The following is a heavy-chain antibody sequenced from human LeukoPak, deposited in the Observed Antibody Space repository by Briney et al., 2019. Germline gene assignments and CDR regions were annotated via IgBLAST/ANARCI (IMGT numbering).Heavy chain of an antibody. CDR1: GFTFSSYA. D-gene: IGHD1-26*01. CDR2: ISGSGGST. J-gene: IGHJ3*02. Sequence: GGSLRLSCAASGFTFSSYAMSWVRQAPGKGLEWVSAISGSGGSTYYADSVEGRFTISRDNSKNTLYLQMNSLRAEDTAVYYCAKDPSKYSGSYYDAFDIWGQGTMVTVSS. V-gene: IGHV3-23*01. CDR3: AKDPSKYSGSYYDAFDI.